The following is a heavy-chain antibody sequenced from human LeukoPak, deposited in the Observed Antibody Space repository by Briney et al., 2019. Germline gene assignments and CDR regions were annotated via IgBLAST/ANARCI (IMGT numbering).Heavy chain of an antibody. CDR2: MNPNSGNT. CDR1: GYTFTSYY. CDR3: ARAGATTGYYYMDV. D-gene: IGHD4-11*01. J-gene: IGHJ6*03. Sequence: GASVKVSCKASGYTFTSYYMHWVRQAPGQGLEWMGWMNPNSGNTGYAQKFQGRVTITRDTSATTTYMVLSSLRSEDMAVYYCARAGATTGYYYMDVWGKGTTVTVSS. V-gene: IGHV1-8*03.